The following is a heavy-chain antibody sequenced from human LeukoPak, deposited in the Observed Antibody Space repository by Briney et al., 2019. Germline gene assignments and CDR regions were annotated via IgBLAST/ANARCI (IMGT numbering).Heavy chain of an antibody. CDR1: GFTFSSYA. V-gene: IGHV3-23*01. Sequence: GSLRLSCAASGFTFSSYAMSWVRQAPGKGLEWVSAISGSGGSTYYADSVKGRFTISRDNSKNTLYLQMNSLGAEDTAVYYCAKEKGYQLLGSWFGELVSPYSDYWGQGTLVTVSS. CDR3: AKEKGYQLLGSWFGELVSPYSDY. D-gene: IGHD3-10*01. J-gene: IGHJ4*02. CDR2: ISGSGGST.